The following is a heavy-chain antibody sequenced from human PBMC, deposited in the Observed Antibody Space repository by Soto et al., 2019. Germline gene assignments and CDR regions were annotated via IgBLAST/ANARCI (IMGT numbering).Heavy chain of an antibody. J-gene: IGHJ4*02. D-gene: IGHD3-22*01. CDR3: AKDTYYHDSSGYYVFDY. Sequence: QGQLVESGGGVVQPGRSLRLSCAASGLIFSSYGMHWVRQAPGKGLEWLAVISYDGTNKNYADSVKGRFTISRDNSKNTLDLQMNSLRPDDTAVYYCAKDTYYHDSSGYYVFDYWGQGTLVTVSS. CDR1: GLIFSSYG. CDR2: ISYDGTNK. V-gene: IGHV3-30*18.